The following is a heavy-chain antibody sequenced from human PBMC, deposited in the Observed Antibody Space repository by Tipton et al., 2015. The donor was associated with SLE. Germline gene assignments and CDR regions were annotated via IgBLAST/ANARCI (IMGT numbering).Heavy chain of an antibody. CDR2: IYYSGST. J-gene: IGHJ4*02. CDR3: ASFGGWYYFDF. Sequence: TLSLTCTVSGGSISSYYWSWIRQPPGKGLEWIGYIYYSGSTNYNPSLKSRVTISVDTSKNQVSLKLTSVTAADTAVYYCASFGGWYYFDFWGQGTLVTVSS. D-gene: IGHD6-19*01. V-gene: IGHV4-59*12. CDR1: GGSISSYY.